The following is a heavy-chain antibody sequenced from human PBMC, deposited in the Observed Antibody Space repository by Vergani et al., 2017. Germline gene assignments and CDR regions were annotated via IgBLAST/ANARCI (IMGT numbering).Heavy chain of an antibody. J-gene: IGHJ4*02. D-gene: IGHD2-15*01. CDR1: GFSFRGHG. CDR3: ATAGAAYCRGASCYDFFEY. V-gene: IGHV3-30*02. CDR2: TRYDGIVE. Sequence: QVHLVESGGGVVQPGRSLTLSCVASGFSFRGHGMHWVRQAPGKGLEWVAFTRYDGIVEYYGDSVRGRFTISRDNSKNTLYLQMNRLRPEDTAVYYCATAGAAYCRGASCYDFFEYWGQETLVIVAS.